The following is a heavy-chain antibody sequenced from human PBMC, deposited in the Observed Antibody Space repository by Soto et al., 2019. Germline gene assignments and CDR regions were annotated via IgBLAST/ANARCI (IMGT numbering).Heavy chain of an antibody. CDR2: IYYSGST. Sequence: SETLSLTCTVSGGSISSYYWSWIRQPPGKGLEWIGYIYYSGSTNYNPSLKSRVTISVDTSKNQFSLKLSSVTAADTAVYYCARLGLGGSLFDPWGQGTLVTVSS. V-gene: IGHV4-59*08. D-gene: IGHD3-16*01. J-gene: IGHJ5*02. CDR3: ARLGLGGSLFDP. CDR1: GGSISSYY.